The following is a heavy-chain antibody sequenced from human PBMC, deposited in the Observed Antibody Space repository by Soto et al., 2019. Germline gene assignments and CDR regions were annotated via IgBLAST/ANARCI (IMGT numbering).Heavy chain of an antibody. V-gene: IGHV4-30-4*01. J-gene: IGHJ4*02. CDR1: SGSISSGDYY. D-gene: IGHD4-17*01. CDR2: IYYSGST. Sequence: SETLSLTCTVSSGSISSGDYYWSWIRQPPGKGLEWIGYIYYSGSTYYNPSLKSRVTISVDTSKNQFSLKLSSVTAADTAVYYCALTTVVTADFDYWGQGTLVTVSS. CDR3: ALTTVVTADFDY.